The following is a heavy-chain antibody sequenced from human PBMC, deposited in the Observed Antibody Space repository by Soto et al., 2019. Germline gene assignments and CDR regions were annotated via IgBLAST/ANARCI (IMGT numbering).Heavy chain of an antibody. J-gene: IGHJ2*01. CDR2: ISSGTTT. D-gene: IGHD2-2*02. CDR3: ARAYTNSWYFDL. V-gene: IGHV3-48*01. CDR1: GFTFSTYS. Sequence: PGGSLRLSCAASGFTFSTYSMNWVRQAPGKGLEWVSDISSGTTTFYANSVKGRFIISRDDAKNSLYLQMNSLRAEDTALYYCARAYTNSWYFDLWGRGTLVTVSS.